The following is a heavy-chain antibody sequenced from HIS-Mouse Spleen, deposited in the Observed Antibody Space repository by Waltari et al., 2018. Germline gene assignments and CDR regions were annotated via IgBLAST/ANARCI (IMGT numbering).Heavy chain of an antibody. J-gene: IGHJ4*02. V-gene: IGHV4-59*08. CDR2: IYYSGST. CDR3: ARHVSWGGGDYFDY. CDR1: GGSLSSYY. Sequence: QVQLQESGPGLVKPSETLSLTCTVSGGSLSSYYWSWIRQPPGTGLEWIGYIYYSGSTNYNPSLKSRVTISVDTSKNQFSLKLSSVTAADTAVYYCARHVSWGGGDYFDYWGQGTLVTVSS. D-gene: IGHD7-27*01.